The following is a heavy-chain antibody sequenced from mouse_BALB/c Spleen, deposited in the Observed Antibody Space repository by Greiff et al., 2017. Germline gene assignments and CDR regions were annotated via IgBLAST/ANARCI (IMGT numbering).Heavy chain of an antibody. V-gene: IGHV2-6-7*01. D-gene: IGHD2-2*01. CDR2: IWGDGST. J-gene: IGHJ4*01. Sequence: QVQLKQSGPGLVAPSQSLSITCTVSGFSLTGYGVNWVRQPPGKGLEWLGMIWGDGSTDYNSALKSRLSISKDNSKSQVFLKMNSLQTDDTARYYCARDGLWLRRGSYYAMDYWGQGTSVTVSS. CDR3: ARDGLWLRRGSYYAMDY. CDR1: GFSLTGYG.